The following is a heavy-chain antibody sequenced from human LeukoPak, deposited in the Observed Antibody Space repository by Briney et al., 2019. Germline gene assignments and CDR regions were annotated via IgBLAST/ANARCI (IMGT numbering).Heavy chain of an antibody. V-gene: IGHV1-2*02. J-gene: IGHJ5*02. CDR1: GYTFTGYY. CDR2: INPNSGGT. D-gene: IGHD5-18*01. Sequence: ASVKVSCKASGYTFTGYYMHWVRQAPGQGLEWMGWINPNSGGTNYAQKFQGRVTMTRDTSISTAYMELSRLRSDDTAVYYCARDTAMVTYWFDPWGQGTLVTASS. CDR3: ARDTAMVTYWFDP.